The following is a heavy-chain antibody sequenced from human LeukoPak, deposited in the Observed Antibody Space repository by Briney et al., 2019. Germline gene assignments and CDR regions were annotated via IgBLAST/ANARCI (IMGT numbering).Heavy chain of an antibody. CDR1: GFTFSSYE. D-gene: IGHD6-13*01. Sequence: GGSLRLSCAASGFTFSSYEMNWVRQAPGKGLEWVSYISSSGSTIYYADSVKGRFTISRDNAKNSLYLQMNSLRAEDTAVYYCARTLSSRWTFDYWGQGTLVTVSS. CDR3: ARTLSSRWTFDY. V-gene: IGHV3-48*03. CDR2: ISSSGSTI. J-gene: IGHJ4*02.